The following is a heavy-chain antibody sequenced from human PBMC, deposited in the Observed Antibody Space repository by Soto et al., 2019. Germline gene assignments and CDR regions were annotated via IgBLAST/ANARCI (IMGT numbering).Heavy chain of an antibody. CDR1: GFTFSSYA. Sequence: SGGSLRLSCAASGFTFSSYAMSWVRQAPGKGLEWVSAISGSGGSTYYADSVKGRFTISRDNSKNTLYLQMNSLRAEDTAVYYCAKDLDSSSWYRSYYYYGMDVWGQGTTVTVSS. CDR3: AKDLDSSSWYRSYYYYGMDV. D-gene: IGHD6-13*01. V-gene: IGHV3-23*01. CDR2: ISGSGGST. J-gene: IGHJ6*02.